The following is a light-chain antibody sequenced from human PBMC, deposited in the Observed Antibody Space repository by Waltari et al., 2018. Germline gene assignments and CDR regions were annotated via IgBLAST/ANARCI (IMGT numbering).Light chain of an antibody. J-gene: IGLJ2*01. CDR2: EGN. Sequence: QSALTQPASVSGSPGQSITISCPGTSSDIGSYNLVSWYQQHPGKAPRLIIYEGNKRPSGVSTRFSGSKSGNTASLTISGLQADDEANYHCCSFAGYTNFVAFGGGTKVTVL. V-gene: IGLV2-23*03. CDR3: CSFAGYTNFVA. CDR1: SSDIGSYNL.